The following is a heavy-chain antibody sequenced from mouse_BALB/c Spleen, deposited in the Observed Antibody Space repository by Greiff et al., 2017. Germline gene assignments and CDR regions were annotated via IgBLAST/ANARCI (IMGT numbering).Heavy chain of an antibody. CDR3: ARSLYGHYFDY. Sequence: EVKVVESGGGLVQPGGSLRLSCATSGFTFTDYYMSWVRQPPGKALEWLGFIRNKANGYTTEYSASVKGRFTISRDNSQSILYLQMNTLRAEDSATYYCARSLYGHYFDYWGQGTTLTVSS. CDR2: IRNKANGYTT. D-gene: IGHD1-1*02. J-gene: IGHJ2*01. V-gene: IGHV7-3*02. CDR1: GFTFTDYY.